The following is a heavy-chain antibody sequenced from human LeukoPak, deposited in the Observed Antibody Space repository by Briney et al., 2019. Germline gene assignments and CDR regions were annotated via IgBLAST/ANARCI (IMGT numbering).Heavy chain of an antibody. J-gene: IGHJ4*02. Sequence: GGSLRLSCAASGFTFSSYSMNWVRQAPGKGLEWVSYISSSSTIYYADSVKGRLTISRDNAKNSLYLQMNSLRDEDTAVYYCARDHGVYYYDYWGQGTLVTVSS. CDR3: ARDHGVYYYDY. V-gene: IGHV3-48*02. D-gene: IGHD2-8*01. CDR2: ISSSSTI. CDR1: GFTFSSYS.